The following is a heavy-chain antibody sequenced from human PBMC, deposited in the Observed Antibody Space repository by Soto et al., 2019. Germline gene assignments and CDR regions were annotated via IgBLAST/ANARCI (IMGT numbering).Heavy chain of an antibody. D-gene: IGHD3-22*01. CDR1: GFTFNNAW. CDR2: IKSKTDGGTT. J-gene: IGHJ4*02. Sequence: EVQLVESGGGLVKPGGSLSLSCVASGFTFNNAWMNWVRQAPGTGLEWVGRIKSKTDGGTTDYAALVTGRFTISRDDSKTTLYLQMNGLKTEDTAVYYCTTAVNYYDSSSFDYWGQGTLVTVS. V-gene: IGHV3-15*01. CDR3: TTAVNYYDSSSFDY.